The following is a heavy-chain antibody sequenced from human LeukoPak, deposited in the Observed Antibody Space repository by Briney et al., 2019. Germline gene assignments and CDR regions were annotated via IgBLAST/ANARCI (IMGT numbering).Heavy chain of an antibody. D-gene: IGHD2-15*01. V-gene: IGHV1-2*02. CDR3: ARERDCSGGSCYSAFDY. CDR2: INPNSGGT. Sequence: GASVKVSCKASGYTFTGYSLHWVRQAPGQGLEWMGWINPNSGGTNYAQKFQGRVTMTRDTSISTAYMDLSRLRSDDTAVYYCARERDCSGGSCYSAFDYWGRGTLVTVSS. CDR1: GYTFTGYS. J-gene: IGHJ4*02.